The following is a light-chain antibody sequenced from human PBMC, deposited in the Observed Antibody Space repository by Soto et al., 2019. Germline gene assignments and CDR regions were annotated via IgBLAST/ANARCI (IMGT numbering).Light chain of an antibody. CDR1: QSVSSSY. J-gene: IGKJ4*01. Sequence: EIVLTQSPGTLSLSPGERATLSCRASQSVSSSYLAWYQQKPGQAPRLLIYGASSRATGIPDRFSGSGSGTDFTLTISRLESLYFAVYYCQQYGSSPTFGGGPKLDIK. V-gene: IGKV3-20*01. CDR2: GAS. CDR3: QQYGSSPT.